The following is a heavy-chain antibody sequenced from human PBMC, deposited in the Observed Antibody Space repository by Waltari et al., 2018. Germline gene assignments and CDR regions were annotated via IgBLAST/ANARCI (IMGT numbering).Heavy chain of an antibody. Sequence: DVQLVESGGGLVKPGGSLRLSCAGSGFTFSYACMTWVRQGPGKGVEWVGRIKGKRDGGTTDYSAPVKGRFIISRDDSENTLYLQMNNVETEDTAVYYCSSDRVGQYNWNDSDFDYWGQGTLVTVSS. CDR3: SSDRVGQYNWNDSDFDY. CDR2: IKGKRDGGTT. D-gene: IGHD1-20*01. V-gene: IGHV3-15*01. CDR1: GFTFSYAC. J-gene: IGHJ4*02.